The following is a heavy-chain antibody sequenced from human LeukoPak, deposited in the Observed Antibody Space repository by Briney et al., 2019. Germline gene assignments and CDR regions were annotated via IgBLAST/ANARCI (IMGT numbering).Heavy chain of an antibody. Sequence: SETLSLTCAVYGGSFSGYYWGWIRQPPGKGLEWIGEINHSGSTNYNPSLKSRVTISVDTSKNQFSLKLSSVTAADTAVYYCAREIVGATYFDYWGQGTLVTVSS. CDR2: INHSGST. CDR3: AREIVGATYFDY. V-gene: IGHV4-34*01. D-gene: IGHD1-26*01. J-gene: IGHJ4*02. CDR1: GGSFSGYY.